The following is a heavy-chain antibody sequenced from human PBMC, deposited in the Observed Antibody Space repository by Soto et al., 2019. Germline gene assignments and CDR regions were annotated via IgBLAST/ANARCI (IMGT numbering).Heavy chain of an antibody. CDR2: IYHSGTA. D-gene: IGHD3-3*01. J-gene: IGHJ6*02. CDR3: ARRRITTFGVVITGYGMDV. Sequence: SETRSLTCAVSGGSLSNHNSWNGVRQPPGKGLEWVWEIYHSGTATYKPSLKSRVTISVDKSNNQFSLTLNSVTDADTAVYYGARRRITTFGVVITGYGMDVWGQGTTVTVSS. CDR1: GGSLSNHNS. V-gene: IGHV4-4*02.